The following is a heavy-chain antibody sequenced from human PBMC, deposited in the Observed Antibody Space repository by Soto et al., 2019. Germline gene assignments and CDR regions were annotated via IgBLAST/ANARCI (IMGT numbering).Heavy chain of an antibody. CDR1: GVSVTGYY. CDR2: VYHTGNT. CDR3: AREQYNWKL. Sequence: PSETLSLTCSVSGVSVTGYYWTWIRHSPGKGLEWIGYVYHTGNTYYNPSLKSRVIISLDTSKNQVSLRLRSVTAADTAVYYCAREQYNWKLWGQGTLVTVSS. V-gene: IGHV4-59*02. J-gene: IGHJ4*02. D-gene: IGHD1-20*01.